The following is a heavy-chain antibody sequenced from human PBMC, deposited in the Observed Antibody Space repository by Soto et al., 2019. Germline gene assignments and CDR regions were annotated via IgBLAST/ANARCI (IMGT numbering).Heavy chain of an antibody. CDR3: ARGRYCSSTSCSFYNWFDP. D-gene: IGHD2-2*01. V-gene: IGHV1-3*01. J-gene: IGHJ5*02. CDR1: GYTFTSYA. CDR2: INAGNGNT. Sequence: ASVKVSCNASGYTFTSYAMHWVRQAPGQRLEWMGWINAGNGNTKYPQKFQGRVTITRDTSASTAYMELSSLRSEDTAVYYCARGRYCSSTSCSFYNWFDPWGQGTLVTVSS.